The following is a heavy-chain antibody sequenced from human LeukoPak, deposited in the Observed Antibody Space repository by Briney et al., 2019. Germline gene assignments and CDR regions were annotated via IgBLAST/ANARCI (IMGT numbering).Heavy chain of an antibody. J-gene: IGHJ6*03. CDR1: GGSISSYY. CDR2: IFYSGST. V-gene: IGHV4-59*01. Sequence: SETLSPTCTVSGGSISSYYWSWIRQPPGKGLEWIGYIFYSGSTNYNPSLKSRVTISVDTSKNQFSLKLSSVTAADTAVYYCARDVGRHSNYYYYMDVWGKGTTVTVSS. D-gene: IGHD3-10*01. CDR3: ARDVGRHSNYYYYMDV.